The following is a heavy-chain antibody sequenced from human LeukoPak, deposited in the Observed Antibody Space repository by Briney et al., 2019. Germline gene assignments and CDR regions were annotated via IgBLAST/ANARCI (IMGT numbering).Heavy chain of an antibody. CDR3: VRDIEP. CDR1: GGSMSSGSYY. V-gene: IGHV4-61*02. D-gene: IGHD2-15*01. CDR2: IYSSGST. Sequence: SETLSLTCSVSGGSMSSGSYYWSWIRQPAGKGLEWIGRIYSSGSTNYNPSLQSRVTISLDTSKDQFSLKMSSVTAADTAVYYCVRDIEPWGQGTLVTVSS. J-gene: IGHJ4*02.